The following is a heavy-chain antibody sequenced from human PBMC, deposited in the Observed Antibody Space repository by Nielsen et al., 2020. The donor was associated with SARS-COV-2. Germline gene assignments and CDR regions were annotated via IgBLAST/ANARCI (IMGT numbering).Heavy chain of an antibody. V-gene: IGHV3-15*01. CDR1: GFTFSNAW. CDR3: TTDPAFYPSFDY. Sequence: GESLKISCAASGFTFSNAWMSWVRQAPGKGLEWVGRIKSKTDGGTTDYAAPVKGRFTISRDDSKNTLYLQMNSLKTEDTAVYYSTTDPAFYPSFDYWGQGTLVTVSS. D-gene: IGHD2-15*01. CDR2: IKSKTDGGTT. J-gene: IGHJ4*02.